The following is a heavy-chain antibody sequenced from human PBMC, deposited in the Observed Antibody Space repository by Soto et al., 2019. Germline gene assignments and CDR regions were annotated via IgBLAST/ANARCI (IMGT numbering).Heavy chain of an antibody. CDR2: RHHSGST. CDR1: GHPVSSGSSY. CDR3: ARDLWGYCGTDCYPLDV. D-gene: IGHD2-21*02. J-gene: IGHJ6*02. V-gene: IGHV4-61*01. Sequence: SETLSLTCTVSGHPVSSGSSYWTWIRQSPGKGLEWIGYRHHSGSTNYNPSLRSRVTVSLDTSENQFSLKLTSVTAADTAIYYCARDLWGYCGTDCYPLDVWGQGTTVTVSS.